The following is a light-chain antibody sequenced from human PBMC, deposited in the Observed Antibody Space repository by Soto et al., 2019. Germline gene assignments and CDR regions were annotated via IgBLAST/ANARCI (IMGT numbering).Light chain of an antibody. J-gene: IGKJ1*01. V-gene: IGKV3-15*01. CDR1: QSVSSN. Sequence: EIVMTQSPATLSVSPGERATLSCRASQSVSSNLARYQQKPGQAPRPLIYGASTRATGIPARFSGSGSGTEFTLTISSLQSEDFAVYYCQQYNNWPPWTFGQGTKV. CDR2: GAS. CDR3: QQYNNWPPWT.